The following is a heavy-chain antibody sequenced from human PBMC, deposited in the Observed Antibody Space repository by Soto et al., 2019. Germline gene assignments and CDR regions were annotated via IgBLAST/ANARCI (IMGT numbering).Heavy chain of an antibody. D-gene: IGHD2-15*01. J-gene: IGHJ6*02. V-gene: IGHV3-30*18. CDR3: AKTGPAVTPWDYYYGMDV. Sequence: QVQLVESGGGVVQPGRSLRLSCAASGFTFSSYGMHWVRQAPGKGLEWVAVISFDGINKFYADSVKGRFTISGDKSKNSLHLQMNSLRAEDTAVYYCAKTGPAVTPWDYYYGMDVWGQGTTVTVSS. CDR1: GFTFSSYG. CDR2: ISFDGINK.